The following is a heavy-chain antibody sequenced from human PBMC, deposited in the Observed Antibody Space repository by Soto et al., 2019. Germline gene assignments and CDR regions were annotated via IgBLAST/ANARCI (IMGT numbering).Heavy chain of an antibody. V-gene: IGHV1-2*04. D-gene: IGHD6-13*01. CDR1: GYTFTGYY. Sequence: GASVKVSCKASGYTFTGYYMHWVRQAPGRGLEWMGWINPNSGGTNYAQKFQGWVTMTRDTSISTAYMELSRLRSDDTAVYYCARYSSSRIGDYYYYYMDVWGKGTTVTVSS. CDR3: ARYSSSRIGDYYYYYMDV. CDR2: INPNSGGT. J-gene: IGHJ6*03.